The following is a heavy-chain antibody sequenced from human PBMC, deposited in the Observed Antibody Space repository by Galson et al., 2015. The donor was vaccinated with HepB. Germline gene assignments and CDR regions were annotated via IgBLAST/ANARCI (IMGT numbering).Heavy chain of an antibody. CDR1: GFTFSNAW. J-gene: IGHJ4*02. D-gene: IGHD4-17*01. CDR2: ISSSGSTI. CDR3: ARDYGDYPFDY. V-gene: IGHV3-11*04. Sequence: SLRLSCAASGFTFSNAWMSWVRQAPGKGLEWVSYISSSGSTIYYADSVKGRFTISRDNAKNSLYLQMNSLRAEDTAVYYCARDYGDYPFDYWGQGTLVTVSS.